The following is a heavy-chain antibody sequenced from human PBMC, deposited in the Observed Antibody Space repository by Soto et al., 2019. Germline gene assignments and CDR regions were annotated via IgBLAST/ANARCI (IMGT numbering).Heavy chain of an antibody. D-gene: IGHD2-8*02. CDR2: INHSGST. V-gene: IGHV4-34*01. Sequence: QVQLQQRGAGLLKPSETLSLTCAVYGGSFSGYYWTWIRQPPGTGLEWIGEINHSGSTNYNPSLKXXVTRSVDTSKTQFSLKLTSVTAADTAVYFCARDKITGLFDYWGQGTLVTVSS. J-gene: IGHJ4*02. CDR1: GGSFSGYY. CDR3: ARDKITGLFDY.